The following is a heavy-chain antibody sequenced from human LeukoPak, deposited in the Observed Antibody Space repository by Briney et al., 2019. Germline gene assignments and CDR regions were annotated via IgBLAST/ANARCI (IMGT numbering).Heavy chain of an antibody. CDR3: ARGGVTPYFDC. Sequence: SETLSLTCAVYGGSFSGYYWSWIRQPPGKGLEWIGEINHSGSTNYNPSLKSRVTISVDTSKNQFSLKLSSVSAADTAVYYCARGGVTPYFDCWGQGTLVTVSS. J-gene: IGHJ4*02. V-gene: IGHV4-34*01. D-gene: IGHD2-21*02. CDR2: INHSGST. CDR1: GGSFSGYY.